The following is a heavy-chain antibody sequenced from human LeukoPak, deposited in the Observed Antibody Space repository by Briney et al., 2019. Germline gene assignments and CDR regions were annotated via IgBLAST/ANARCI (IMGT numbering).Heavy chain of an antibody. V-gene: IGHV4-61*02. Sequence: SQTLSLTCTVSGGSISSGSYYWSWIRQPAGKGLEWIGRIYTSGSTNYNLSLKSRVTISVDTSKNQFSLKLSSVTAADTAVYYCARGGERYCSSTSCSLDYWGQGTLVTVSS. D-gene: IGHD2-2*01. CDR1: GGSISSGSYY. CDR3: ARGGERYCSSTSCSLDY. CDR2: IYTSGST. J-gene: IGHJ4*02.